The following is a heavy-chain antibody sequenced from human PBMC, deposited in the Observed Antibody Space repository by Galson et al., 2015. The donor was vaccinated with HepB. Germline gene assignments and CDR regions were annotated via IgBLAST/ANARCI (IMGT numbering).Heavy chain of an antibody. CDR3: ARARGTYESNGYLSCDI. Sequence: SLRLSCAPSGFTFRSYGMHWVRQAPGKGLEWVAVISYDGSDTSDADSVKGRFTISRDNSKNKLYLQMNSLRAEDTAVYYCARARGTYESNGYLSCDIWGQGTMVTVSS. CDR2: ISYDGSDT. CDR1: GFTFRSYG. J-gene: IGHJ3*02. V-gene: IGHV3-30*04. D-gene: IGHD3-22*01.